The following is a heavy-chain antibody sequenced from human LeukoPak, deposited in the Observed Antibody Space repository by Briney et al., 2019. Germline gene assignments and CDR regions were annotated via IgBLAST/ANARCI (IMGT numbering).Heavy chain of an antibody. CDR3: ARDESGDNDAFDI. J-gene: IGHJ3*02. CDR2: ISGSSNYI. D-gene: IGHD2-21*01. V-gene: IGHV3-21*01. Sequence: GGSLRLSCAASGFTFTSYWMHWVRLAPGKGLEWVSSISGSSNYIYYADSVKGRFTIPRGNAKNSLYLQMNSLRVEDTAVYYCARDESGDNDAFDIWGQGTMVTVSS. CDR1: GFTFTSYW.